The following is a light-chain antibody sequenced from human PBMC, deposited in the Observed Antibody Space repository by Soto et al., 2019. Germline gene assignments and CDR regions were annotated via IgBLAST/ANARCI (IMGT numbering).Light chain of an antibody. CDR3: QQYDNPPWT. CDR1: QDISNY. J-gene: IGKJ1*01. Sequence: DTQMTQSPSALSASVGDRVTITCQASQDISNYLNWYQQKPGKAPKLLIYDASNWETGVPSRFSGSGSGTDFTFTISSLQPEDIATYYCQQYDNPPWTFGQGTKVDIK. CDR2: DAS. V-gene: IGKV1-33*01.